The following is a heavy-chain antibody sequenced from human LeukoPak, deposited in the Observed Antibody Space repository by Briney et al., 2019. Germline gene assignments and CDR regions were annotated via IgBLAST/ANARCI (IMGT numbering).Heavy chain of an antibody. Sequence: GASVKVSCKASGYTFTSYYMHWVRQAPGQGLEWMGGIIPIFGTANYAQKFQGRVTITADESTSTAYMELSSLRSEDTAVYYCARGHYYDSSGYYSYYYYGMDVWGQGTTVTVSS. CDR3: ARGHYYDSSGYYSYYYYGMDV. J-gene: IGHJ6*02. CDR1: GYTFTSYY. CDR2: IIPIFGTA. V-gene: IGHV1-69*13. D-gene: IGHD3-22*01.